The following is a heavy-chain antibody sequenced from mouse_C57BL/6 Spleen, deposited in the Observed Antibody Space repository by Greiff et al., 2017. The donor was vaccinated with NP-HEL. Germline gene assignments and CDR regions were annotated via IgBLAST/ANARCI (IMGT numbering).Heavy chain of an antibody. CDR1: GFTFSSYA. CDR3: AREDYYGSSPLFDY. Sequence: EVKLVESGGGLVKPGGSLKLSCAASGFTFSSYAMSWVRQTPEKRLEWVATISDGGSYTYYPDNVKGRFTISRDNAKNNLYLQMSHLKSEDTAMYYCAREDYYGSSPLFDYWGQGTTLTVSS. V-gene: IGHV5-4*01. D-gene: IGHD1-1*01. CDR2: ISDGGSYT. J-gene: IGHJ2*01.